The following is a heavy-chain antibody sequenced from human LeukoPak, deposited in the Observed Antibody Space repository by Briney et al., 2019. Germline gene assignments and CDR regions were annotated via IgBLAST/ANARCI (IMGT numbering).Heavy chain of an antibody. D-gene: IGHD5-18*01. CDR2: ITSSSTYT. Sequence: GGSLRLSCAASGLSFSSYNMNWVRQTRGKGLEWVSSITSSSTYTFYADSVKGRFTISRDNARNSLYLQMNSLRAEDTAVYYCARHLSGVTGYTYGRGIDYWGQGTLVTVSS. CDR3: ARHLSGVTGYTYGRGIDY. CDR1: GLSFSSYN. V-gene: IGHV3-21*01. J-gene: IGHJ4*02.